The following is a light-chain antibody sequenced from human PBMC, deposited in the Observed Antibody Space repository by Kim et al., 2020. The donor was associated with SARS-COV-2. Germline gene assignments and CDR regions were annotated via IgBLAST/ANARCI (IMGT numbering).Light chain of an antibody. CDR3: KSRDTSDDQLGV. CDR1: SLRNYY. CDR2: GKN. V-gene: IGLV3-19*01. J-gene: IGLJ3*02. Sequence: SSELTQDPAVSVALGQTVRITCQGDSLRNYYASWYQQKPRQAPVLVIYGKNNRPSGIPDRFSGSNSGNTASLTITGAQAEDEADYYCKSRDTSDDQLGVF.